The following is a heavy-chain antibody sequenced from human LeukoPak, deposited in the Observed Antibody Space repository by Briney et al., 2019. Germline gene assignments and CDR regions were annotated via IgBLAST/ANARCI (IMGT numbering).Heavy chain of an antibody. CDR2: INHSGST. CDR1: GGSFSGYY. D-gene: IGHD3-22*01. Sequence: SETLSLTCAVYGGSFSGYYWSWIRQPPGKGLEWIGEINHSGSTNYNPSLKSRVTISVDTSKKQFSLKLSSVTAADTAVHYCVTYYFDSSGPKKNYWGQGTLVTVSS. V-gene: IGHV4-34*01. CDR3: VTYYFDSSGPKKNY. J-gene: IGHJ4*02.